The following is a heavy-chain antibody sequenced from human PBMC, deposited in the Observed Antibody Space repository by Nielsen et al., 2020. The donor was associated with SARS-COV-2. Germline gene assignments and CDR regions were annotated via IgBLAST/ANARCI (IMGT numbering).Heavy chain of an antibody. V-gene: IGHV3-43D*03. CDR1: GFTFDDYA. D-gene: IGHD4/OR15-4a*01. CDR2: ITWDGVRT. CDR3: VKDMRYGDYGCYFDY. J-gene: IGHJ4*02. Sequence: GESLKISCAATGFTFDDYAMHWVRQSPGKGLEWLSLITWDGVRTFYADSVEGRFAISRNNSKNSLFLQMNDLRTEDTALYYWVKDMRYGDYGCYFDYWGQGTLSTVSS.